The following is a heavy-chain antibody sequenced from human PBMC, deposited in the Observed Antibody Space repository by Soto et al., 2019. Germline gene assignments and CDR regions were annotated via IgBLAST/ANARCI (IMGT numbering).Heavy chain of an antibody. CDR3: ARSEATGLDY. D-gene: IGHD1-26*01. J-gene: IGHJ4*02. CDR2: AHHSGRT. V-gene: IGHV4-4*02. CDR1: GGSMTSSNW. Sequence: QVQLQASGPGLVKPSGTLSLTCTVSGGSMTSSNWWNWVRQSPGKGLEWIGEAHHSGRTNYNPSLKSRVTISVDKSKNHFSLKLSSVTAADTAVYYCARSEATGLDYWGQGTLVTVSS.